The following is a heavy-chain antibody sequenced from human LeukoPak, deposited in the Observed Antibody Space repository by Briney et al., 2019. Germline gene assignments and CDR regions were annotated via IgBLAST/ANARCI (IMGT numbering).Heavy chain of an antibody. CDR2: IIPILGIA. Sequence: GASVKVSCKASGYTFTSYDISWVRQAPGQGLEWMGRIIPILGIANYAQKFQGRVTITADKSTSTAYMELSSLRSEDTAVYYCAGTGQVVDIVAQQKTDIANSPLDIWGQGTMVTVSS. D-gene: IGHD2-2*03. V-gene: IGHV1-69*04. CDR1: GYTFTSYD. CDR3: AGTGQVVDIVAQQKTDIANSPLDI. J-gene: IGHJ3*02.